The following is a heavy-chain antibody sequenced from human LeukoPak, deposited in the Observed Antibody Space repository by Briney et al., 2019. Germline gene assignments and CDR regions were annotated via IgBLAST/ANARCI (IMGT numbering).Heavy chain of an antibody. CDR3: AKRGTTAY. CDR2: ISTTGGTT. Sequence: GGTLRLSCAASGFTFSSYGMSWVRQAPGRGLEWVSAISTTGGTTYYADSVRGRFTISRDNSRNTLYLQMNSLRAEDTAVYYCAKRGTTAYWGQGTLVTVSS. CDR1: GFTFSSYG. D-gene: IGHD1-1*01. J-gene: IGHJ4*02. V-gene: IGHV3-23*01.